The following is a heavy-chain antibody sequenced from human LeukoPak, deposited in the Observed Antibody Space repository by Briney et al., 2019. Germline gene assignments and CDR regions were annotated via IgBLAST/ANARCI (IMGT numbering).Heavy chain of an antibody. D-gene: IGHD4-23*01. CDR2: MNPSSGNT. Sequence: ASVKVSCKASGYTFTNYDINWVRQATGQGLEWMGWMNPSSGNTGYAQKFQGRVTMTRNTSITTAYMELSSLRSDDTAVYYCARVRGGAPSLVAAFHIWGQGTMVTVSS. V-gene: IGHV1-8*01. CDR1: GYTFTNYD. CDR3: ARVRGGAPSLVAAFHI. J-gene: IGHJ3*02.